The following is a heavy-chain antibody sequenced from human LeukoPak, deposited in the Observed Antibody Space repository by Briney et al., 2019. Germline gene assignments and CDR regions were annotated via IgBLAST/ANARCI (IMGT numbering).Heavy chain of an antibody. CDR1: GFTFDDYG. V-gene: IGHV3-20*04. J-gene: IGHJ4*02. D-gene: IGHD3-22*01. CDR3: TRLPYYYDSSGYPFNDY. Sequence: GGSLRLSCAASGFTFDDYGMSWVRQAPGKGLEWVSGINWNGGSTGYADSVKGRFTISRDNAKNSLYLQMNSLRAEDTALYYCTRLPYYYDSSGYPFNDYWGQGTLVTVSS. CDR2: INWNGGST.